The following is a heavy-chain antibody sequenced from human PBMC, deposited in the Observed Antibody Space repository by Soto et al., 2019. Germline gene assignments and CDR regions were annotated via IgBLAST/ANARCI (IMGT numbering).Heavy chain of an antibody. Sequence: EVQLLESGGGLAQPGGSLRLSCAASGFSFRNYAMNWVRQAPGKGLEWVSVMIGDGTSWDYADSVRGRFTISRDNSKNTLYLQMNNLRTEDTAVYYCAKDLRPDGRYDLDSWGQGTLVTVSS. CDR2: MIGDGTSW. CDR1: GFSFRNYA. J-gene: IGHJ4*02. D-gene: IGHD1-26*01. CDR3: AKDLRPDGRYDLDS. V-gene: IGHV3-23*01.